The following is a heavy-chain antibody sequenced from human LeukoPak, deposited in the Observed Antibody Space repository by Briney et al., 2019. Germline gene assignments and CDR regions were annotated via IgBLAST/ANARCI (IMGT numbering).Heavy chain of an antibody. Sequence: GRSLRLSCAASGFTFSSYSMNWVRQAPGKGLEWVSSISSSSSYIYYADSVKGRFTISRDNAKNSLYLQMNSLRAEDTAVYYCARVPTVTTPDAFDIWGQGTMVTVSS. V-gene: IGHV3-21*01. CDR2: ISSSSSYI. CDR1: GFTFSSYS. CDR3: ARVPTVTTPDAFDI. D-gene: IGHD4-17*01. J-gene: IGHJ3*02.